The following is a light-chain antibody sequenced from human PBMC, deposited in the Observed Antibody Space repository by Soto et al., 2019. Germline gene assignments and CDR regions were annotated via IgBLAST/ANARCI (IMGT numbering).Light chain of an antibody. J-gene: IGKJ5*01. CDR3: QQYVSSRIT. Sequence: EIVLTQSPGTLSLSPGERATLSCRSSQSVSSSYLAWYQQKPGQAPRLLIYGASSRATGIPDRFSGSGSWTDFTLTIIRLEPEDFAGYDCQQYVSSRITFGLGTRLEIK. CDR2: GAS. V-gene: IGKV3-20*01. CDR1: QSVSSSY.